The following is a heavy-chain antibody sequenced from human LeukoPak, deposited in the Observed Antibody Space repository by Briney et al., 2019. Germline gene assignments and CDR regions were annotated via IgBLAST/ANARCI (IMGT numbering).Heavy chain of an antibody. D-gene: IGHD6-13*01. CDR1: GGSISSSSYY. CDR2: IYYSGST. CDR3: AREEQHSSSWYGRYYYYYGMDV. V-gene: IGHV4-39*02. J-gene: IGHJ6*02. Sequence: NPSETLSLTCTVSGGSISSSSYYWGWIRQPPGKGLEWIGSIYYSGSTYYNPSLKSRVTISVDTSKNQFSLKLSSVNAADTAVYYCAREEQHSSSWYGRYYYYYGMDVWGQGTTVTVSS.